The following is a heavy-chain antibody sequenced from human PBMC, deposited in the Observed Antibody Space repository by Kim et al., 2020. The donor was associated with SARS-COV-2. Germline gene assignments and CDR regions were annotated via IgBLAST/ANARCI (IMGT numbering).Heavy chain of an antibody. V-gene: IGHV5-10-1*01. CDR2: IDPSESDT. CDR1: GYNFASYW. Sequence: GESLKISCKGSGYNFASYWINWVRLMPGKGLEWMGRIDPSESDTNYGQSFQGHVSFSADKSINTAYVHWTSLKDSDTAIYFCVAPRVIRGVVITLGQWGQETLLTVSS. CDR3: VAPRVIRGVVITLGQ. D-gene: IGHD3-10*01. J-gene: IGHJ4*02.